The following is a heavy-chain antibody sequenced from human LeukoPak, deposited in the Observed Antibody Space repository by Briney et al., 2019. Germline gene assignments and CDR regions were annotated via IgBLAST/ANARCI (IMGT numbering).Heavy chain of an antibody. J-gene: IGHJ6*03. CDR1: GGTFSSYA. Sequence: GASVKVPCKASGGTFSSYAISWVRQAPGQGLEWMGGIIPIFGTANYAQKFQGRVTITADESTSTAYMELSSLRSEDTAVYYCAREGGDGIVGALRGYMDVWGKGTTVTVSS. D-gene: IGHD1-26*01. CDR2: IIPIFGTA. CDR3: AREGGDGIVGALRGYMDV. V-gene: IGHV1-69*01.